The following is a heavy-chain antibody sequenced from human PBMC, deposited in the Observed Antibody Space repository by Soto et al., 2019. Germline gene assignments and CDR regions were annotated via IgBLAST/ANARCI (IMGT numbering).Heavy chain of an antibody. D-gene: IGHD2-15*01. CDR1: GFTCSFCA. J-gene: IGHJ3*02. CDR2: IRGSGGDT. V-gene: IGHV3-23*01. Sequence: PGGSLRLSCAASGFTCSFCAMNWVRQAPGKGLEWVSSIRGSGGDTYYADSVKGRFTISRDNSKNTLYLQMNSLRVEDTAVYYCTRGGVVVAATSLLIWGQGTMVTVSS. CDR3: TRGGVVVAATSLLI.